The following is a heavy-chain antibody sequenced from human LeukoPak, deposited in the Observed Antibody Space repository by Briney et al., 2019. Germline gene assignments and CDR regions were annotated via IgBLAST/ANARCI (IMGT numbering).Heavy chain of an antibody. J-gene: IGHJ4*02. CDR3: ASVWGTNRYSDY. CDR1: GFTFSSYS. D-gene: IGHD3-16*02. V-gene: IGHV3-21*01. Sequence: PGGSLRLSCAASGFTFSSYSMNWVRQAPGKGLEWVSSISSSSSYIYYADSVKGRFTISRDNSKNTLYLQMNSLRAEDTAVYYCASVWGTNRYSDYWGQGTLVTVSS. CDR2: ISSSSSYI.